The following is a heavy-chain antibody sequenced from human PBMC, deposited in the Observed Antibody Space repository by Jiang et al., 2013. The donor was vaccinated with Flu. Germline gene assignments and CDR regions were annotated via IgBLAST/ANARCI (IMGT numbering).Heavy chain of an antibody. CDR1: GFSLNTIRVG. D-gene: IGHD2-21*02. CDR2: IYWDDDK. V-gene: IGHV2-5*02. J-gene: IGHJ4*02. CDR3: AYSAIGGGDWEH. Sequence: KPTQTLTLTCTFSGFSLNTIRVGVGWIRQPPGKALEWLGIIYWDDDKRYSPSLKSRLTITMDTSKNEVVLTMTNMDPVDTATYYCAYSAIGGGDWEHWGQGALVTVSS.